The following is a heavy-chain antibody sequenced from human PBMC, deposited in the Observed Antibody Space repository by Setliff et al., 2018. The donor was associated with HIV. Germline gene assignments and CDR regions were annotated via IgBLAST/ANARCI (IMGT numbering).Heavy chain of an antibody. Sequence: GGSLRLSCAASGYNFGVYWMHWVRQVPGKGLEWVSGINWDGGSTGYADSMKGRFTISRDNAKNSLYLQMNSLRAEDTALYYCARVEYYYDSSGYSSPTWFDPWGQGTLVTVSS. V-gene: IGHV3-20*04. CDR3: ARVEYYYDSSGYSSPTWFDP. CDR1: GYNFGVYW. CDR2: INWDGGST. J-gene: IGHJ5*02. D-gene: IGHD3-22*01.